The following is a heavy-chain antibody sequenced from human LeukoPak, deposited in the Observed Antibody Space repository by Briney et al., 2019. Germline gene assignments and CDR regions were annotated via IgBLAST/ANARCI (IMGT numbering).Heavy chain of an antibody. J-gene: IGHJ3*02. D-gene: IGHD3-22*01. CDR2: ISSSSSYI. V-gene: IGHV3-21*01. Sequence: GGSLRLSCAASGFTFSSYSMNWVRQAPGKGLEWVSSISSSSSYIYYADSVKGRFTISRDNAKNSLYLQMNSLRAEDTAVYFCAREPTYYYDSSGYYSAFDIWGQGTMVTVSS. CDR1: GFTFSSYS. CDR3: AREPTYYYDSSGYYSAFDI.